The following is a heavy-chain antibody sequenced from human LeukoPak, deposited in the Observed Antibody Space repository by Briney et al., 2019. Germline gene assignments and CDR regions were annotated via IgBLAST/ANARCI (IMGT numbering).Heavy chain of an antibody. CDR1: GFTFSSYA. CDR3: AKDVRGNQLLPDGFDI. V-gene: IGHV3-23*01. CDR2: ISGSGGST. D-gene: IGHD2-2*01. Sequence: GRSLRLSCAASGFTFSSYAMHWVRQAPGKGLEWVSAISGSGGSTYYADSVKGRFTISRDNSKNTLYVQMNSLRAEDTAVYYCAKDVRGNQLLPDGFDIWGQGTMVTVSS. J-gene: IGHJ3*02.